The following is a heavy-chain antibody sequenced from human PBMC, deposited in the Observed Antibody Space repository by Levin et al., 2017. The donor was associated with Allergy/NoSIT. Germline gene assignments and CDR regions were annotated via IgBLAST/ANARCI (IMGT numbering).Heavy chain of an antibody. D-gene: IGHD2-8*01. Sequence: SVKVSCKASGGTFSSYAFNWVRQAPGQGLEWMGGIIPIFRTANYAQKFQGRVTITADESTSTTYMELSSLRSEDTAIYYCNHGGDHASYYYYGMDVWGQGTTVTVSS. J-gene: IGHJ6*02. V-gene: IGHV1-69*13. CDR1: GGTFSSYA. CDR3: NHGGDHASYYYYGMDV. CDR2: IIPIFRTA.